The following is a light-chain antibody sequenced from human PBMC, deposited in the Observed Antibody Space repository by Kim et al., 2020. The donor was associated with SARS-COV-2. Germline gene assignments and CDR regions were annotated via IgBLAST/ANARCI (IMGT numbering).Light chain of an antibody. Sequence: GKTVTISGTRSSGSIATNYVQWYQQRPGSVPTTVIYENNQRPSGVPDRFSGSVDSSSNSASLTISGLKTEDEADYYCQSFDSSNLVFGGGTQLTVL. CDR2: ENN. CDR3: QSFDSSNLV. CDR1: SGSIATNY. V-gene: IGLV6-57*03. J-gene: IGLJ3*02.